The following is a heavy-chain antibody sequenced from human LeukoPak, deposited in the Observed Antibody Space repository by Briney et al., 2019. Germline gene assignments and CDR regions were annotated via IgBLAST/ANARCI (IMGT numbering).Heavy chain of an antibody. CDR1: GGSFSDYY. CDR3: ARAPDYYGSGSSFDY. CDR2: INHSGST. V-gene: IGHV4-34*01. D-gene: IGHD3-10*01. J-gene: IGHJ4*02. Sequence: SETLSLTCAVYGGSFSDYYWSWIRQPPGKGLEWIGEINHSGSTNYNPSLKSRVTISVDTSKNQFSLKLSSVTAADTAVYYCARAPDYYGSGSSFDYWGQGTLVTVSS.